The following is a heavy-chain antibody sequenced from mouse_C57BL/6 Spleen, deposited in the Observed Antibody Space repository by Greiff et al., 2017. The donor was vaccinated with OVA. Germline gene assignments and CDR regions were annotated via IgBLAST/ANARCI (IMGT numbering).Heavy chain of an antibody. J-gene: IGHJ2*01. CDR2: IYPSDSET. CDR3: ARHYYSSSPDY. D-gene: IGHD1-1*01. V-gene: IGHV1-61*01. CDR1: GYTFTSYW. Sequence: VQLQQPGAELVRPGSSVKLSCKASGYTFTSYWMDWVKQRPGQGLEWIGNIYPSDSETHYNQKFKDKATLPVDKSSSTAYMQLSSLTSEDSAVYYSARHYYSSSPDYWGQGTTLTVSS.